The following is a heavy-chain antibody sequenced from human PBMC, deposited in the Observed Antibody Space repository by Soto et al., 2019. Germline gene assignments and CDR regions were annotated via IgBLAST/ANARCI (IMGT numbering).Heavy chain of an antibody. D-gene: IGHD3-9*01. CDR2: INPSSGNT. Sequence: ASVKVSCKASGYTFTNNFLHWVRQAPGQGLQWMGIINPSSGNTTYAQKFQGRVTITRDTSTSTIYMDLRSLTSEDTAVYYCARDRYYYYYDMDVWGQGTTVTVSS. CDR3: ARDRYYYYYDMDV. CDR1: GYTFTNNF. J-gene: IGHJ6*02. V-gene: IGHV1-46*01.